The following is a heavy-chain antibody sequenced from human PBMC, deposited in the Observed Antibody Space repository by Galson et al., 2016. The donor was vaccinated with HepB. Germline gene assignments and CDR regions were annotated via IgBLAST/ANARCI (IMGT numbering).Heavy chain of an antibody. CDR1: GFTFSSYG. Sequence: SLRLSCAASGFTFSSYGMHWVRQAPGKGLEWVAVIWYDGSNKYYADSVKGRFTISRDNSKNTLYLQMNSLRAEDTAVYYCARDRFPRYHYYAMDVWGQGTTVTVSS. D-gene: IGHD2-21*01. J-gene: IGHJ6*02. CDR3: ARDRFPRYHYYAMDV. CDR2: IWYDGSNK. V-gene: IGHV3-33*01.